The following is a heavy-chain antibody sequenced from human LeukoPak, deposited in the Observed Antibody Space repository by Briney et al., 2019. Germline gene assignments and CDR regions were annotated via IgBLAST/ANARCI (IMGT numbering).Heavy chain of an antibody. CDR1: GYTFTGYY. Sequence: ASVKVSCKASGYTFTGYYMHWVRQAPGQGLEWMGIINPSGGSTSYAQKFQGRVTMTRDTSTSTVYMELSSLRSEDTAVYYCARVDTAMASDYWGQGTLVTVSS. D-gene: IGHD5-18*01. V-gene: IGHV1-46*01. CDR2: INPSGGST. J-gene: IGHJ4*02. CDR3: ARVDTAMASDY.